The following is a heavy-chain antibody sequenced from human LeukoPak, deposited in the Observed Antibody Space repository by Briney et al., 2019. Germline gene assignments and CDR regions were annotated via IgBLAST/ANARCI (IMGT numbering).Heavy chain of an antibody. CDR1: GITFRSYG. Sequence: PGGSLGLSCAASGITFRSYGMHWVRQAPGKGLEWVALIWYDGSKQYYGDSVKGRFTISRDNSKNMLYLEMHSLRAEDTAIYYCASGTIPFTFGEIWSLDYWGQGTLVTVSS. J-gene: IGHJ4*02. CDR3: ASGTIPFTFGEIWSLDY. CDR2: IWYDGSKQ. V-gene: IGHV3-33*01. D-gene: IGHD3-16*01.